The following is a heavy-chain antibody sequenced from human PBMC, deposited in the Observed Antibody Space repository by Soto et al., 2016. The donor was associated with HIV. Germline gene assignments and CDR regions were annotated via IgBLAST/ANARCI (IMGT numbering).Heavy chain of an antibody. CDR2: ISSSSSTI. D-gene: IGHD6-13*01. Sequence: EVQLVESGGDLVQPGGSLRLSCVASGFAFNTYSMNWVRQAPGKGLEWVSYISSSSSTIYYADPVKGRITISRDNAKNSLYLQMYSLRAEDTAVYYCARDPRSSSWYEYYGMDVWGQGTTVTVSS. J-gene: IGHJ6*01. CDR3: ARDPRSSSWYEYYGMDV. V-gene: IGHV3-48*04. CDR1: GFAFNTYS.